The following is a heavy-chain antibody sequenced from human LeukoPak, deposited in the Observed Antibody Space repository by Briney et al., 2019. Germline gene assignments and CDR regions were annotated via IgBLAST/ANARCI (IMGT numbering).Heavy chain of an antibody. D-gene: IGHD2-21*01. Sequence: SETLSLTCTVSGGSISSSSYYWGRIPQPPGKGLEWIGSIYYSGSTYYNPSLKSRVTISVDTSKNQFSLKLSSVTAADTAVYYCAGISYYYYYMDVWGKGTTVTVSS. CDR3: AGISYYYYYMDV. CDR1: GGSISSSSYY. J-gene: IGHJ6*03. CDR2: IYYSGST. V-gene: IGHV4-39*01.